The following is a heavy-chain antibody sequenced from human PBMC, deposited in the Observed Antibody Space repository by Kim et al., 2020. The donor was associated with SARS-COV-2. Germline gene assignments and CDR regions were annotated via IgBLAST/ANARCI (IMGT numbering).Heavy chain of an antibody. CDR2: INSDGSST. V-gene: IGHV3-74*01. Sequence: GGSLRLSCAASGFTFSSYWMHWVRQAPGTGLVWVSRINSDGSSTSYADSVKGRFTISRDNAKNTLYLQMNSLRAEDTAVYYCARDQAIVATSTTQDYWGQGTLVTVSS. J-gene: IGHJ4*02. CDR1: GFTFSSYW. D-gene: IGHD5-12*01. CDR3: ARDQAIVATSTTQDY.